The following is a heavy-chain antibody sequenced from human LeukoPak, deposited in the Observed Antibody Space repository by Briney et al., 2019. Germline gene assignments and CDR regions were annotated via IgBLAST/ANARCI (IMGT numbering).Heavy chain of an antibody. CDR2: ISGSGGST. Sequence: GGSLRLSCAASGFTFSSYAMSWVRQAPGKGLEWVSAISGSGGSTYYADSVKGRFTISRDDSKNTLYLQMNSLRAEDTAAYYCAKGYYFDILSGYSSLDSWGQGTLVTVSS. V-gene: IGHV3-23*01. CDR1: GFTFSSYA. CDR3: AKGYYFDILSGYSSLDS. D-gene: IGHD3-9*01. J-gene: IGHJ4*02.